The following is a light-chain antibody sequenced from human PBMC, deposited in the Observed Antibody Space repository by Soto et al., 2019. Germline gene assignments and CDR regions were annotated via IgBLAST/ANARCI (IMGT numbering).Light chain of an antibody. CDR3: CSFAATYTV. CDR2: DVS. CDR1: SFDVGGYDF. Sequence: QSVLTQPRSVSASPGQSVTISCTGTSFDVGGYDFVTWYQQHPGKAPKLIVYDVSKRSSGVPDRFSGSKSGNTASLTISGLQAEDEADYYCCSFAATYTVFGGGTKVTVL. J-gene: IGLJ2*01. V-gene: IGLV2-11*01.